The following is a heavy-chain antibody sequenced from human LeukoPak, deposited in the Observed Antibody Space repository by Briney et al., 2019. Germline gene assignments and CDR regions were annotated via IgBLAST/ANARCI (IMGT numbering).Heavy chain of an antibody. CDR2: VRSKTDGGTT. CDR1: GFNFRSAW. Sequence: SGGSLRLSCTASGFNFRSAWMSWARQAPGKGLEWVGRVRSKTDGGTTDYAAPVKGRFTISRDDSKNTLYLQMNSLKTEDTAVYYCTTATVRGVIGDFDYWGQGTLVTVSS. CDR3: TTATVRGVIGDFDY. V-gene: IGHV3-15*01. D-gene: IGHD3-10*01. J-gene: IGHJ4*02.